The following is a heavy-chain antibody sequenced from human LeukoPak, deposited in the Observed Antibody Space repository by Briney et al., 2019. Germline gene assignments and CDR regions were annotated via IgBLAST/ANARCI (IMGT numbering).Heavy chain of an antibody. Sequence: PGGSLRLSCAASGFTFSSYAMRGFRQAPGKWLEWISGISGSGGSTYYADSVKGRFTISRDNSKNTLYLQMNSLRAAHTAVYHCVKAWHDVGSDAFHIWGQGTMVPVSS. J-gene: IGHJ3*02. CDR1: GFTFSSYA. CDR2: ISGSGGST. CDR3: VKAWHDVGSDAFHI. V-gene: IGHV3-23*01. D-gene: IGHD1-1*01.